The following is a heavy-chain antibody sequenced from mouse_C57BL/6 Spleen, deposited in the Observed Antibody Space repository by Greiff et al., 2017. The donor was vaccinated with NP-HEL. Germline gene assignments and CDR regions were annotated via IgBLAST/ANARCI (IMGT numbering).Heavy chain of an antibody. CDR1: GYTFTSYW. Sequence: VQLQQPGTELVKPGASVKLSCKASGYTFTSYWMHWVKQRPGPGLEWIGNINPSNGGTNYNETFKSKATLTVDKSSSTAYMPLSNLTSEDSAVYYCARPHYYGSSYDAMDYWGQGTSVTVSS. D-gene: IGHD1-1*01. CDR2: INPSNGGT. CDR3: ARPHYYGSSYDAMDY. J-gene: IGHJ4*01. V-gene: IGHV1-53*01.